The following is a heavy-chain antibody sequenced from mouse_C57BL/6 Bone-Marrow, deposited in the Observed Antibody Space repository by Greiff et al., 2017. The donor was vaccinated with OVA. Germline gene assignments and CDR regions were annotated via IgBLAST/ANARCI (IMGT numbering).Heavy chain of an antibody. V-gene: IGHV5-6*02. D-gene: IGHD1-1*01. CDR3: ARDLYGSSLFDY. CDR2: ISSGGSYT. Sequence: DVKLVESGGDLVKPGGSLKLSCAASGFTFSSYGMSWVRQTPDKRLEWVATISSGGSYTYYPDSVKGRFTISRDNAKNTLYLQMSSLKSEDTAMYYCARDLYGSSLFDYWGQGTTLTVSS. J-gene: IGHJ2*01. CDR1: GFTFSSYG.